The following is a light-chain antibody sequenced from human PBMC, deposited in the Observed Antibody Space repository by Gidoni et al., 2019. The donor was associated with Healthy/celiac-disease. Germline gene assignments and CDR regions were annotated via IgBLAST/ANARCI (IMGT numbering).Light chain of an antibody. CDR3: QQYNNWPGSS. Sequence: ELVMTQSPATLSVSPGERATLSCRASQSVSSNLAWYQQKPGQAPRLLIYGASTRATGIPARFSGSGSGTEFTLTISSLQSEDFAVYYCQQYNNWPGSSFGQGTKLEIK. V-gene: IGKV3-15*01. J-gene: IGKJ2*04. CDR1: QSVSSN. CDR2: GAS.